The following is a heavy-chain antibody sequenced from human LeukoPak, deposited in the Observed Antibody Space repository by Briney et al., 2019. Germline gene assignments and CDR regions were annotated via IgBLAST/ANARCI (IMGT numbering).Heavy chain of an antibody. V-gene: IGHV7-4-1*02. J-gene: IGHJ3*02. CDR2: INTNTGNP. Sequence: ASVNVSCTASGYTFTSYAMNWVRQAPGQGLEWMGWINTNTGNPTYAQGFTGRFVFSLDTSVSTAYLQISSLKAEDTAVYYCARGPYYYDSSGYYYVLGDAFDIWGQGTMVTVSS. CDR3: ARGPYYYDSSGYYYVLGDAFDI. D-gene: IGHD3-22*01. CDR1: GYTFTSYA.